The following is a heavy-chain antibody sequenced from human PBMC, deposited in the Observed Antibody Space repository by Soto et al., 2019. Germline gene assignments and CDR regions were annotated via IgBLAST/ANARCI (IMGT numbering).Heavy chain of an antibody. D-gene: IGHD6-19*01. V-gene: IGHV4-39*01. Sequence: SETLSLTSTVSGGSISSSSYYWGWIRQPPGKGLEWIGSIYYSGSTYYNPSLKSRVAISVDTSKNQFSLKLSSVTAADTAVYYCARHTGSVAVAGNLDSPNYYYYGMDVWGQGTTVTVSS. J-gene: IGHJ6*02. CDR2: IYYSGST. CDR1: GGSISSSSYY. CDR3: ARHTGSVAVAGNLDSPNYYYYGMDV.